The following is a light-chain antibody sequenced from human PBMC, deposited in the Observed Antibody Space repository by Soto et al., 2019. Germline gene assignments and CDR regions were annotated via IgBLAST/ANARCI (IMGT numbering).Light chain of an antibody. CDR2: GAS. V-gene: IGKV3D-15*01. J-gene: IGKJ5*01. Sequence: EIVLTQSPGTMSLSPGERATLSCRASQSVSSSYIAWYQQRPGQTPSLLIYGASTRATGIPARFSGSGSGTEFTLTISSLQSEDFAVYYCQQYNNWHTFGQGTRLEIK. CDR3: QQYNNWHT. CDR1: QSVSSS.